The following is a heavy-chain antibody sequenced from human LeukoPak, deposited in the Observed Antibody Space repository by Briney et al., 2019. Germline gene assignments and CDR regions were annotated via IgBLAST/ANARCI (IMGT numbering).Heavy chain of an antibody. CDR2: INPSGGST. D-gene: IGHD4-17*01. CDR3: ASILHDYGDSYYYYGMDV. Sequence: GASVKVSCKASGYTFTSYYMHWVRQAPGQGLGWMGIINPSGGSTSYAQKFQGRVTMTRDTSTSTVYMELSSLRSEDTAVYYCASILHDYGDSYYYYGMDVWGQGTTVTVSS. CDR1: GYTFTSYY. V-gene: IGHV1-46*01. J-gene: IGHJ6*02.